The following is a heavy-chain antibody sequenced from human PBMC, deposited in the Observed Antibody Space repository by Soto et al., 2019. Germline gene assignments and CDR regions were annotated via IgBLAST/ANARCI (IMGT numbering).Heavy chain of an antibody. J-gene: IGHJ4*02. CDR3: ASSQKGYNWNYFDH. CDR1: GGSISGSYYY. Sequence: QLQLQESGPGLVKPSETLSLTCAVSGGSISGSYYYWGWLRQSPGRGPEWIGSVFYTGFTSYNPSLESRGSVSVDASTNQFSLKVSAVTAADTAVYYCASSQKGYNWNYFDHWGQGALVTVAS. CDR2: VFYTGFT. D-gene: IGHD1-20*01. V-gene: IGHV4-39*01.